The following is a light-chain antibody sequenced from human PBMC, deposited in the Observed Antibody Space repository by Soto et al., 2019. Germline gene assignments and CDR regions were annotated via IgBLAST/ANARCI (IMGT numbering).Light chain of an antibody. V-gene: IGKV3-20*01. Sequence: EIVLTQSPGTLSLSPGERATLSCRASQSVSSSYLAWYQQKPGQAPRLLIYGASSRATGIPDRFSGSGSGTDFTLTISRLEPEDFAVYYYQQYGSSPPWITFGPGTKVDIK. J-gene: IGKJ3*01. CDR3: QQYGSSPPWIT. CDR1: QSVSSSY. CDR2: GAS.